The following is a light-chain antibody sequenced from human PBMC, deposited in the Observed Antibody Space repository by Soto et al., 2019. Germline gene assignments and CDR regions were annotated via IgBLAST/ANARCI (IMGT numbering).Light chain of an antibody. J-gene: IGKJ2*01. Sequence: EIVMTQSPPSLIVTPGEPASISCRSSQRLLHSNGNTFLDWYVQKPGQSPQLLIYLGSNRASGVPDRVSGSEAGTDFSLKISRVEAEDVGVYYCMQALQTQYTFGQGTKLEIK. CDR1: QRLLHSNGNTF. CDR3: MQALQTQYT. CDR2: LGS. V-gene: IGKV2-28*01.